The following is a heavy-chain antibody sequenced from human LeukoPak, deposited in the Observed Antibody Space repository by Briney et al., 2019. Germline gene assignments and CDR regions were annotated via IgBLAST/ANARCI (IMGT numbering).Heavy chain of an antibody. V-gene: IGHV3-9*01. CDR2: ISWNSGSI. J-gene: IGHJ4*02. Sequence: PGGSLRLSCAASGFTFDDYAMHWVRQAPGKGLEWVPGISWNSGSIGYADSVKGRFTISRDNSKNTLYLQMNSLRAEDTAVYYCAKDSSNYPSGYWGQGTLVTVSS. CDR3: AKDSSNYPSGY. D-gene: IGHD4-11*01. CDR1: GFTFDDYA.